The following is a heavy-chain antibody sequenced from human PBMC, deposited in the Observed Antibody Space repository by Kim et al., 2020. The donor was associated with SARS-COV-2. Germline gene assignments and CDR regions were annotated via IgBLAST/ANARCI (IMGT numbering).Heavy chain of an antibody. Sequence: GGSLRLSCAASGFTFSSYWMHWVRQAPGKGLVWVSRINSDGSSTSYADSVKGRFTISRDNAKNTLYLQMNSLRAEDTAVYYCARVERSSSWPEYFQHWGQGTLVTVSS. D-gene: IGHD6-13*01. CDR3: ARVERSSSWPEYFQH. V-gene: IGHV3-74*01. CDR2: INSDGSST. J-gene: IGHJ1*01. CDR1: GFTFSSYW.